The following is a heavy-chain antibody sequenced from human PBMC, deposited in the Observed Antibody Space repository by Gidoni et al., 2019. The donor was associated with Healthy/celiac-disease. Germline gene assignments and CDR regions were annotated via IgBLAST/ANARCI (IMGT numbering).Heavy chain of an antibody. CDR2: MNPNSGNT. J-gene: IGHJ4*02. CDR3: ARTPMYSYGYHS. D-gene: IGHD5-18*01. CDR1: GYTFTSYD. V-gene: IGHV1-8*01. Sequence: QVQLVQSGAEVKKPGASVKISCKASGYTFTSYDINWVRQATGQGLEWMGWMNPNSGNTGYAQKFQGRVTMTRNTSISTAYMELSSLRSEDTAVYYCARTPMYSYGYHSWGQGTLVTVSS.